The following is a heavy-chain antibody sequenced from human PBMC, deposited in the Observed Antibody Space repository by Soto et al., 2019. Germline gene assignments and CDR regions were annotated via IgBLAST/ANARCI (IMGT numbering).Heavy chain of an antibody. J-gene: IGHJ4*02. D-gene: IGHD6-13*01. V-gene: IGHV3-73*01. CDR2: IRSKANSYAT. Sequence: LRLSCAASGFTFSGSAMHWVRQASGKGLEWVGRIRSKANSYATAYAASVKGRFTISRDDSKNTAYLQMNSLKTEDTAVYYCTTGAVSSSWGYWGQGTLVTVSS. CDR3: TTGAVSSSWGY. CDR1: GFTFSGSA.